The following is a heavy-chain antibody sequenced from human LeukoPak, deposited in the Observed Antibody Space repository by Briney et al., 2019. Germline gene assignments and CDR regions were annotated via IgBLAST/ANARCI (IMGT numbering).Heavy chain of an antibody. J-gene: IGHJ4*02. Sequence: GGSLRLSCAASGFTFSDYSTNWVSQAPGKGLEWISYIGISSGNTKYADSVRGRFTISGDKAKNSLYLQMNVLRVEDTAVCYCARDYKYAFDNWGQGTLVTVSS. CDR1: GFTFSDYS. D-gene: IGHD5-24*01. V-gene: IGHV3-48*01. CDR3: ARDYKYAFDN. CDR2: IGISSGNT.